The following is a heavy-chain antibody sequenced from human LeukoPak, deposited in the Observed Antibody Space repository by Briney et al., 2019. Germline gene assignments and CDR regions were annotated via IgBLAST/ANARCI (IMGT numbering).Heavy chain of an antibody. CDR3: ARDSPGIAVAGTHY. CDR2: INPSGGST. Sequence: ASVKVSCKASGYTFTSYYMHWVRQAPGQGLEWMGIINPSGGSTSYAQKFQGRVTITADESTSTAYMELSSLRSEDTAVYYCARDSPGIAVAGTHYWGQGTLVTVSS. CDR1: GYTFTSYY. D-gene: IGHD6-19*01. V-gene: IGHV1-46*01. J-gene: IGHJ4*02.